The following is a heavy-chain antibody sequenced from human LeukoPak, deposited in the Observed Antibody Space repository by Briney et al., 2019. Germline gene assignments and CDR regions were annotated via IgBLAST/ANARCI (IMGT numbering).Heavy chain of an antibody. CDR2: ISANGGGT. D-gene: IGHD6-25*01. CDR3: AKSRGAYVAQGSDY. V-gene: IGHV3-23*01. J-gene: IGHJ4*02. CDR1: GFTFSSFV. Sequence: GGSLRLSCAASGFTFSSFVMSWVRQAPGKGLEWVSTISANGGGTYHADSVKGRFTISRDNSKSTLSLQMNSLRVEDTAVYYCAKSRGAYVAQGSDYGGQGTLVTASS.